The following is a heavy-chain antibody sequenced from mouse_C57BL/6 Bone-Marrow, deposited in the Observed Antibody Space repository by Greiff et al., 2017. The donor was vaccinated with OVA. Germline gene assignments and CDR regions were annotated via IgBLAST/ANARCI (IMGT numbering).Heavy chain of an antibody. CDR3: ARGYYGSSYAPWFAY. CDR1: GYTFTSYW. D-gene: IGHD1-1*01. CDR2: IHPNSGST. V-gene: IGHV1-64*01. J-gene: IGHJ3*01. Sequence: QVQLQQPGAELVKPGASVKLSCKASGYTFTSYWMHWVKQRPGQGLEWIGMIHPNSGSTNYNEKFKSKATLTVDKSSSTAYMQLSSLTSEDSAVYECARGYYGSSYAPWFAYWGQGTLVTVSA.